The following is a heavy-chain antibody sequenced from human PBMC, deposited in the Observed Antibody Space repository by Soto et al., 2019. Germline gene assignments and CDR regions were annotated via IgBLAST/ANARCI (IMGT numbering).Heavy chain of an antibody. CDR2: IYHSGST. CDR3: ARAHRSSSSIKLHHKFDY. Sequence: LETLSLTCAVSFYSISSGDSWGLIRQPPGKGLEWIGSIYHSGSTYYNPSLKSRVTISVDTSKNQFSLKLSSVTAADTAVYYCARAHRSSSSIKLHHKFDYWGQGTLVTVYS. D-gene: IGHD6-13*01. CDR1: FYSISSGDS. J-gene: IGHJ4*02. V-gene: IGHV4-38-2*01.